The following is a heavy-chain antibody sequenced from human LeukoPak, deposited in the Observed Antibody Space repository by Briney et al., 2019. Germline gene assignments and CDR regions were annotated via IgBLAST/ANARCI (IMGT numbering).Heavy chain of an antibody. CDR3: ARDTSPYYDSSGYYLSSSYYFDY. D-gene: IGHD3-22*01. Sequence: ASVKVSCKASGGTFSSYATSWVRQAPGQGLEWMGRIIPIFGTANYAQKFQGRVTITTDESTSTAYMEPSSLRSEDTAVYYCARDTSPYYDSSGYYLSSSYYFDYWGQGTLVTVSS. V-gene: IGHV1-69*05. CDR1: GGTFSSYA. J-gene: IGHJ4*02. CDR2: IIPIFGTA.